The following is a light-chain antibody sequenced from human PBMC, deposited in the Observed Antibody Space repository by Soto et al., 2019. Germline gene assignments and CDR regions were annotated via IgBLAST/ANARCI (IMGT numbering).Light chain of an antibody. Sequence: SYELTQPPSVSVSPGQTASITCSGDKLDNKYACWYQQKPGQSPVLVIYQDTKRPSGIPERFFGSNSENTATLNISGTQAMDEADYYCQAWDRSNVVFGGGTKVTVL. V-gene: IGLV3-1*01. CDR3: QAWDRSNVV. CDR1: KLDNKY. J-gene: IGLJ2*01. CDR2: QDT.